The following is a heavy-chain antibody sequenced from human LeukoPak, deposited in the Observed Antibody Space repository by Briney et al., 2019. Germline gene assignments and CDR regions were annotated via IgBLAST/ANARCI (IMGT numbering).Heavy chain of an antibody. CDR3: ARDFYDSSGDRDY. CDR2: IWYDGSNK. Sequence: GGSLRLSCAASGFTFSSYGMHWVRQAPGKGLEWVAVIWYDGSNKYYADSVKGRFTISRDNSKNTLYLQMNSLRAEDTAVYYCARDFYDSSGDRDYWSQGTLVTVSS. J-gene: IGHJ4*02. V-gene: IGHV3-33*01. D-gene: IGHD3-22*01. CDR1: GFTFSSYG.